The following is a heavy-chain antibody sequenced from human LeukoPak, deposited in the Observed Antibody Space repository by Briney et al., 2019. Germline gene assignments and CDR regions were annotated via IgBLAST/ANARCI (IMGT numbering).Heavy chain of an antibody. Sequence: AGGSLTLSCAASGFTFSSYGMHWVRQAPGKGLEWVSFIRYDGSNKFYADSVKGRFTISRDNSKNTLYLQTNSQRSGDTAVYYCAKDTEYDWGHAFDIWGQGTMISVSS. CDR1: GFTFSSYG. CDR2: IRYDGSNK. J-gene: IGHJ3*02. V-gene: IGHV3-30*02. CDR3: AKDTEYDWGHAFDI. D-gene: IGHD3-16*01.